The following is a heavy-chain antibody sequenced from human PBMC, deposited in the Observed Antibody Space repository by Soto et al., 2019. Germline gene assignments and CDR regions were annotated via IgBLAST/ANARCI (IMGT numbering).Heavy chain of an antibody. CDR1: GYSFISHW. CDR2: INPGDSDV. D-gene: IGHD6-19*01. J-gene: IGHJ4*02. Sequence: PGESLKISCKGSGYSFISHWIAWVRQTPGKGLEWMGIINPGDSDVRYSPSFQGQVTISADKSINTAYLQWSSLKASDTATYYCKRPQSSGWYDYWGQGTLVTVSS. CDR3: KRPQSSGWYDY. V-gene: IGHV5-51*01.